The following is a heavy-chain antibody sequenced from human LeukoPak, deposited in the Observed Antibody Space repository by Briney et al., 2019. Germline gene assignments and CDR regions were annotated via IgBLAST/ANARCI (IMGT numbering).Heavy chain of an antibody. Sequence: GGSLRLSCAVSGFTFSSYGMRWVRKAPGKGLEWVAFIQYDGSEKYYADCVKGRFTMSRDNSKNTLYLQMNSPRTEDTAVYYCVKDEARWLHHGFDYWGQGTLVTVSS. CDR1: GFTFSSYG. D-gene: IGHD5-24*01. V-gene: IGHV3-30*02. CDR2: IQYDGSEK. J-gene: IGHJ4*02. CDR3: VKDEARWLHHGFDY.